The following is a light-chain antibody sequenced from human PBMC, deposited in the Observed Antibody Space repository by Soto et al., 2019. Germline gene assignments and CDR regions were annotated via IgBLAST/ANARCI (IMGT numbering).Light chain of an antibody. CDR2: GAS. Sequence: EIVLTQSPGTLSLSPGERATLSCRASLSLSSSSLAWYQHKPGQAPRLLIFGASIRATGIPDRFSGSGSGTDFTLTISRLEPEDFALYYCQQYISSPKTFGQGTKVEIK. V-gene: IGKV3-20*01. CDR3: QQYISSPKT. CDR1: LSLSSSS. J-gene: IGKJ1*01.